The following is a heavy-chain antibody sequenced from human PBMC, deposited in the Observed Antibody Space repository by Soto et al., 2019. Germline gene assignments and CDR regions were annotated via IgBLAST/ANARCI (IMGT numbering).Heavy chain of an antibody. CDR2: IIPIFGTA. Sequence: ASVKVSCKASGYTFTENDISWVRQAPGQGLEWMGGIIPIFGTANYAQKFQGRVTITADESTSTAYMELSSLRSEDTAVYYCARVFTAAAGKIYYYYGMDVWGQGTTVTVSS. V-gene: IGHV1-69*13. CDR3: ARVFTAAAGKIYYYYGMDV. J-gene: IGHJ6*02. D-gene: IGHD6-13*01. CDR1: GYTFTEND.